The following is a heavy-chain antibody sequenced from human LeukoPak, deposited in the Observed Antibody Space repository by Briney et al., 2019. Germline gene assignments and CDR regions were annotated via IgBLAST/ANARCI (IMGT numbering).Heavy chain of an antibody. J-gene: IGHJ6*03. CDR1: GITLSNYG. D-gene: IGHD2-15*01. Sequence: GGSLRLSCAVSGITLSNYGMSWVRQAPGKGLGWLSYISGSSSTIYDADSVKGRFTISRDNAKNSLYLQMNSLRAEDTAVYYCARESLGYCSGSTCYYFYMDFWGKGTTVTVSS. CDR3: ARESLGYCSGSTCYYFYMDF. CDR2: ISGSSSTI. V-gene: IGHV3-48*04.